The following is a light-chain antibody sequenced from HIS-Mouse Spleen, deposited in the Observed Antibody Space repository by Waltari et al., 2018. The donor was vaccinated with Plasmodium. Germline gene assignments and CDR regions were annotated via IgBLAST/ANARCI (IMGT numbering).Light chain of an antibody. CDR1: ALPKKY. Sequence: SYELTQPPAVSVSPGQTAGITCSGDALPKKYAYWDQQKSGQAPVLVLYEDSKRPPGIPERFSGSSSGTMATLTISGAQVEDEADYYCYSTDSSGNHRVFGGGTKLTVL. CDR3: YSTDSSGNHRV. J-gene: IGLJ3*02. CDR2: EDS. V-gene: IGLV3-10*01.